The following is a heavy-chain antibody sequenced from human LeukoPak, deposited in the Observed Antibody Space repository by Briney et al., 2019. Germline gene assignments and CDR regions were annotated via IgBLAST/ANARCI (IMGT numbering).Heavy chain of an antibody. CDR2: IWYDGSNE. J-gene: IGHJ4*02. Sequence: GGSLRLSCVVSGFSFGTYGMHWARQVPGKGLEWVAVIWYDGSNEDYADSVKGRFTISRDNSKNTLYLQMNSLRAEDTAVYYCAREMAVWGQGALVTVSS. D-gene: IGHD2-8*01. CDR3: AREMAV. V-gene: IGHV3-33*01. CDR1: GFSFGTYG.